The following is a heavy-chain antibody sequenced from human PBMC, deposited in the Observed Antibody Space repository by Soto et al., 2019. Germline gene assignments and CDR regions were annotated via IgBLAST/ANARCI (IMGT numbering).Heavy chain of an antibody. D-gene: IGHD3-3*01. J-gene: IGHJ3*01. CDR2: ISYDGDYT. V-gene: IGHV3-30*18. CDR1: GVTFRTYG. Sequence: QVQLVESGGGVVQPGRSLTLSCVVSGVTFRTYGIHWVRQAPGKGLEWVAVISYDGDYTSYADSVKGRFTISRDNSKNTIYLEWSSLGAEHTALYYCAKSDRCVFRVLMSPALDPLDVWGQGTMVADSS. CDR3: AKSDRCVFRVLMSPALDPLDV.